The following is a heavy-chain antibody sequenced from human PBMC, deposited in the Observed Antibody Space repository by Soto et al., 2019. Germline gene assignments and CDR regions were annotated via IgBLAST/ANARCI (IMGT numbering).Heavy chain of an antibody. CDR1: GFTFSAFW. CDR3: ARDDLRRNEALDI. D-gene: IGHD2-21*01. V-gene: IGHV3-74*01. Sequence: EVQLVESGGDFVQPGGSLRLSCEASGFTFSAFWMHWVRHVPGEGLMWISRTNKDGASSEYADSVKGRFSVSRDNAKNTMFLHMTGLRAEDTAVYYCARDDLRRNEALDIWGHGTVVTVSS. CDR2: TNKDGASS. J-gene: IGHJ3*02.